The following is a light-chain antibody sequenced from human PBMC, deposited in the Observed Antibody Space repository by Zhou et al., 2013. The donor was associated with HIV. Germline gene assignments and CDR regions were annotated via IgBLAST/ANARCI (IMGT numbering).Light chain of an antibody. J-gene: IGKJ4*01. V-gene: IGKV1-39*01. CDR1: QNIGNS. CDR2: GAS. Sequence: DIQVTQSPSSLSASVGDTVTITCRASQNIGNSLHWYQQTSGRAPKVLIVGASNVQFGFPSRFRGGGFGSEFTLTINNIQPEDVATYYCQHSHERPLSFGGGTKGGDQT. CDR3: QHSHERPLS.